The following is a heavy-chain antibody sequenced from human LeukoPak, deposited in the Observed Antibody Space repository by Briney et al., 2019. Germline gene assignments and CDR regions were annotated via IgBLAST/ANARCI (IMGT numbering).Heavy chain of an antibody. V-gene: IGHV3-30-3*01. CDR3: ARDPLWFEERGYFDY. CDR2: ISYDGSNK. D-gene: IGHD3-10*01. CDR1: GFTFSSYA. J-gene: IGHJ4*02. Sequence: GGSLRLSCAASGFTFSSYAMHWVRQAPGKGLEWVAVISYDGSNKYYADSVKGRFTISRDNSKNTLYLQMNSLRAEDTAVYYCARDPLWFEERGYFDYWGQGTLVTVSS.